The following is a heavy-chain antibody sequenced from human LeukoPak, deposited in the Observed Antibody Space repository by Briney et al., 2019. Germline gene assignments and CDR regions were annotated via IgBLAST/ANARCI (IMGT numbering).Heavy chain of an antibody. D-gene: IGHD3-22*01. CDR2: IIPIFGTT. Sequence: GASVKVSCKASGGTFSSYAISWVRQAPGQGLEWMGGIIPIFGTTNYAQKFQGRVTITADESTSTAYMELSSLRSEDTAVYYCASTYYYDSSGYSRLDYYYGMDVWGQGTTVTVSS. CDR3: ASTYYYDSSGYSRLDYYYGMDV. CDR1: GGTFSSYA. J-gene: IGHJ6*02. V-gene: IGHV1-69*13.